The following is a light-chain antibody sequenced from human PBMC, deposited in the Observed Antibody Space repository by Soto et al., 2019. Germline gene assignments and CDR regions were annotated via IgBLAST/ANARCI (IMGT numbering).Light chain of an antibody. J-gene: IGLJ2*01. V-gene: IGLV2-14*03. CDR1: SSDVGGYNY. CDR2: DVN. CDR3: SSYTSSSTLV. Sequence: QSALTQPASVSGSPGQSITISCTGTSSDVGGYNYVSWYQQHPGKAPQLMIYDVNNRPSGVSDRFSGSKSGNTASLTISGRQAEDEADYYCSSYTSSSTLVFGGGTKLTVL.